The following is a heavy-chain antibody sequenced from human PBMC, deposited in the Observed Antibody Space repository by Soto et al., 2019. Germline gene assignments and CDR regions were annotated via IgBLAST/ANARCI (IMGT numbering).Heavy chain of an antibody. Sequence: SDTLSLTCTVSGGSFTSSSYYWGWIRQPPGKGLEWIGTIQYSGSTWYNPSLESRVTKSVDTSKNQFSLRLSFVTAADTAVYYCARVVPIVVVPAATFDPWGQGTLVTVSS. CDR2: IQYSGST. CDR3: ARVVPIVVVPAATFDP. D-gene: IGHD2-2*01. J-gene: IGHJ5*02. CDR1: GGSFTSSSYY. V-gene: IGHV4-39*01.